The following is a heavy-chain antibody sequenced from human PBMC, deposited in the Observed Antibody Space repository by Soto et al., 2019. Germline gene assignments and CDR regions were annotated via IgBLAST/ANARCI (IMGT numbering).Heavy chain of an antibody. CDR1: KFSFSTYA. Sequence: GGSLRLSCAASKFSFSTYAMSWVRQAPGKGLGWVSAISNSGDNTYYTESVKGRFIISRDNSKNTLYLQMNSLTADDRGVYYCAKGRGGDYGGSFDYWGQGTLVIGSS. D-gene: IGHD4-17*01. V-gene: IGHV3-23*01. CDR3: AKGRGGDYGGSFDY. J-gene: IGHJ4*02. CDR2: ISNSGDNT.